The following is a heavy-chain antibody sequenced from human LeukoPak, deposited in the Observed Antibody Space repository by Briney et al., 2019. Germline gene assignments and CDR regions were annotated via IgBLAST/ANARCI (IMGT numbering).Heavy chain of an antibody. CDR3: AKGGRGNGEVY. CDR2: IKQDGSEK. V-gene: IGHV3-7*01. CDR1: GFTFSSYW. D-gene: IGHD2-8*01. Sequence: GGSLRLSCAVSGFTFSSYWMNWVRQAPGKGLGWVANIKQDGSEKNYVDSVKGRFTISRDNAKSSLFLQMNDLRAEDTAVYYCAKGGRGNGEVYWGQGTLVTVSS. J-gene: IGHJ4*02.